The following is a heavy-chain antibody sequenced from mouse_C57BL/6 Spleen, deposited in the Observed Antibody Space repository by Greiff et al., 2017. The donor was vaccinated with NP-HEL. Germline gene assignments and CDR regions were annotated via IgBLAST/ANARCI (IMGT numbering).Heavy chain of an antibody. Sequence: EVQLVESGPGMVKPSQSLSLTCTVTGYSITSGYDWHWIRHFPGNKLEWMGYISYSGSTNYNPSLKSRISITHDTSKNHFFLKLNSVTTEDTATYYCARGEDYAYAMDYWGQGTSVTVSS. CDR3: ARGEDYAYAMDY. J-gene: IGHJ4*01. CDR1: GYSITSGYD. CDR2: ISYSGST. V-gene: IGHV3-1*01. D-gene: IGHD1-1*01.